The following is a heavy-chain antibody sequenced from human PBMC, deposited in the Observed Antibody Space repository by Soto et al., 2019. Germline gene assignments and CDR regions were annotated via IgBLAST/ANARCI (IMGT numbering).Heavy chain of an antibody. CDR2: ISGSGGST. J-gene: IGHJ4*02. D-gene: IGHD5-12*01. V-gene: IGHV3-23*04. Sequence: VQLVESGGGVVQPGGSPRLSCAASGFTFSSYAMSWVRQAPGKGLEWVSAISGSGGSTYYADSVKGRFTISRDNSKNTLYLQMNSLRAEDTAVYYCATPNGRVATIPFVFDYWGQGTLVTVSS. CDR1: GFTFSSYA. CDR3: ATPNGRVATIPFVFDY.